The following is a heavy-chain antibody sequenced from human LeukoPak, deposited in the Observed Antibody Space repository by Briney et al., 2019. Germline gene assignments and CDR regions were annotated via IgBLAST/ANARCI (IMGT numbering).Heavy chain of an antibody. CDR3: ARGDYYDSSGYYYFQAAGDY. J-gene: IGHJ4*02. CDR2: ISYDGSNK. Sequence: PGGSLRLSCAASGFTFSSYAMHWVRQAPGKGLEWVAVISYDGSNKYYADSVKGRFTISRDNSKNTLYLQMNSLRTEDTAVYYCARGDYYDSSGYYYFQAAGDYWGQGTLVTVSS. V-gene: IGHV3-30*04. CDR1: GFTFSSYA. D-gene: IGHD3-22*01.